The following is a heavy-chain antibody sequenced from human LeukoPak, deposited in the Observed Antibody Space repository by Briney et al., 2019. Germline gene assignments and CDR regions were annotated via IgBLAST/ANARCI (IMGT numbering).Heavy chain of an antibody. CDR1: GSTFFNSG. Sequence: ASVKVSCKASGSTFFNSGISWVRQAPGQGLEWMGLISGNNGNTNYAQKFQGRVTMTRDTSISTAYMELSRLRSDDTAVYYCASILWFGDAFDIWGQGTMVTVSS. CDR2: ISGNNGNT. J-gene: IGHJ3*02. V-gene: IGHV1-18*01. CDR3: ASILWFGDAFDI. D-gene: IGHD3-10*01.